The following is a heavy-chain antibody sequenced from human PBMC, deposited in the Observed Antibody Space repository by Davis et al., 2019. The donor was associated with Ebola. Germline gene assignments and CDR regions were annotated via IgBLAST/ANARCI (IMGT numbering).Heavy chain of an antibody. D-gene: IGHD4-11*01. CDR3: ATDYLHY. CDR2: INHSGST. Sequence: SETLSLTCAVYGGSFSGYYWSWIRQPPGKGLEWIGEINHSGSTNYNPSLKSRVTISVDTSKNQFSLKLSSVTAADTAVYYCATDYLHYWGQGTLVTVSS. J-gene: IGHJ4*02. CDR1: GGSFSGYY. V-gene: IGHV4-34*01.